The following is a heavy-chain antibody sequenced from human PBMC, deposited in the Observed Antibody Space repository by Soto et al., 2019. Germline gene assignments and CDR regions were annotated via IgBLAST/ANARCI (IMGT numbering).Heavy chain of an antibody. CDR1: GYTFTTYG. J-gene: IGHJ4*02. CDR2: ISTYSGNT. V-gene: IGHV1-18*01. CDR3: XXXXXXXGSCQPGVFHN. D-gene: IGHD2-15*01. Sequence: QVQLVQSGPEVKPPGASVKVSCKASGYTFTTYGINWVRQVPGQGREWMGWISTYSGNTNYAQKVQGRVTVTRDTXXXXXXXXXXXXXXXXXXXXXXXXXXXXXGSCQPGVFHNWGQGTLVTVSS.